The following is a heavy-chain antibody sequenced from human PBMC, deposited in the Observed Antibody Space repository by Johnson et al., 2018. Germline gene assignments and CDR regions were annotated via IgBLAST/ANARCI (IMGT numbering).Heavy chain of an antibody. CDR1: GGSISSGGYY. V-gene: IGHV4-31*03. Sequence: QVQLQESGPGLVKPSQTLSLTCTVSGGSISSGGYYWSWIRQHPGKGLEWIGYIYYSGSTYYNPSLKSRVTISVDTPKNQFSLKLSSVTAADTAVYYCARTPQHGYDYDYYDSSGYAFDIWGQGTMVTVSS. CDR3: ARTPQHGYDYDYYDSSGYAFDI. J-gene: IGHJ3*02. CDR2: IYYSGST. D-gene: IGHD3-22*01.